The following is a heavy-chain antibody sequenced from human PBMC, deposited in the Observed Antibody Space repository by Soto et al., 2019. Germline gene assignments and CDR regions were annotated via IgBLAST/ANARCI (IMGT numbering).Heavy chain of an antibody. CDR1: GFTFSSYA. CDR3: AKGEYYYDSSGYAMAFDY. D-gene: IGHD3-22*01. CDR2: ISGSGGST. V-gene: IGHV3-23*01. J-gene: IGHJ4*02. Sequence: GGSLRLSCAASGFTFSSYAMSWVRQAPGKGLEWVSAISGSGGSTYYADSVKGRFTISRDNSKNTLYLQMNSLRAEDTAVYYCAKGEYYYDSSGYAMAFDYWGQGTLVTVSS.